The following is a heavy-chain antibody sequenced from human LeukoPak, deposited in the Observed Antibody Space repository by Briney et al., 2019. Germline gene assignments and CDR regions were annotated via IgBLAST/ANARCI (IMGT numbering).Heavy chain of an antibody. D-gene: IGHD2/OR15-2a*01. J-gene: IGHJ4*02. V-gene: IGHV4-30-2*01. Sequence: PSATLSLTCAVSGGSISSGGYSWSWIRQPPGKGLEWIGYIYHSGSTYYNPSLKSRVTISVDRSKNQFSLKLSSVTAADTAVYYCARAQTSMEYYFDYWGQGTLVTVSS. CDR2: IYHSGST. CDR3: ARAQTSMEYYFDY. CDR1: GGSISSGGYS.